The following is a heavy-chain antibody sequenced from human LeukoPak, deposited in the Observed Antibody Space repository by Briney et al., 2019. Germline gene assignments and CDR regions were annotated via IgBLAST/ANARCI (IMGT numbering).Heavy chain of an antibody. Sequence: SETLSLTCTVSGGSISSSSYYWGWIRQPPGKGLEWIGNIYYSGSTYYNPSLKSRVTISVDTSKNQFSLKLSSVTAADTAVYYCAGLDYDILTGPLGPGYWGQGTLVTVSS. J-gene: IGHJ4*02. D-gene: IGHD3-9*01. CDR2: IYYSGST. V-gene: IGHV4-39*01. CDR3: AGLDYDILTGPLGPGY. CDR1: GGSISSSSYY.